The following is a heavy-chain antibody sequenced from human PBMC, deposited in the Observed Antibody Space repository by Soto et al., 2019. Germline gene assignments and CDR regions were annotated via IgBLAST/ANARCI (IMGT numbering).Heavy chain of an antibody. CDR2: IIPIFGTA. V-gene: IGHV1-69*13. Sequence: ASVKVSCKASGGTFSSYAISWVRQAPGQGLEWMGGIIPIFGTANYAQKFQGRVTITADESTSTAYMELSSLRSEDTAVYYRARDFDVAGVFDYWGQGTLVTVSS. CDR1: GGTFSSYA. D-gene: IGHD6-19*01. CDR3: ARDFDVAGVFDY. J-gene: IGHJ4*02.